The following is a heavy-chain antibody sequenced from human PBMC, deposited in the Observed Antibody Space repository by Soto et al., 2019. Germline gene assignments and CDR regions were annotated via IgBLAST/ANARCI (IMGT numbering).Heavy chain of an antibody. J-gene: IGHJ4*02. Sequence: GRSRTLACPASGFSVSIIYIRWVRQAAGKGLVWVSVIYSGGSKYYADSVKGRFTISRDNSKNTLYLQMNSLRADDTAVYHCARSYSSSFPFDYWGQGTLVTVSS. CDR2: IYSGGSK. CDR1: GFSVSIIY. V-gene: IGHV3-53*01. D-gene: IGHD6-6*01. CDR3: ARSYSSSFPFDY.